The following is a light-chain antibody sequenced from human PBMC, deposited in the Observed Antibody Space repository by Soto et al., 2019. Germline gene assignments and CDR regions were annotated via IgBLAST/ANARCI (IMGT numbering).Light chain of an antibody. V-gene: IGLV2-14*01. CDR3: SSYTSSSIVV. CDR2: DVS. CDR1: SCDVGGYNY. Sequence: QSALTQPASVSGSPGQSITISCTGTSCDVGGYNYVSWYQQHPGKAPKLMIYDVSNRPSGVSNRFSGSKSGNTASLTISGLQAEDEADYYCSSYTSSSIVVFGGGTKLTVL. J-gene: IGLJ2*01.